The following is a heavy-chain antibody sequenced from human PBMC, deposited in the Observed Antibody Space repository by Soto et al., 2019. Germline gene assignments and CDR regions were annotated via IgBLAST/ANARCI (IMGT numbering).Heavy chain of an antibody. CDR1: GFTFSGYA. Sequence: QTGGSLRLSCAASGFTFSGYAMSWVRQAPGKGLEWVSTVSGSGGSTYYEDSVKGRFTISRDNSKNTLYLQMTNVRAGDTAVYYCAKPPYYDFWSGGHLPFFYYYGVDVWGQGTTVTVSS. CDR3: AKPPYYDFWSGGHLPFFYYYGVDV. CDR2: VSGSGGST. V-gene: IGHV3-23*01. J-gene: IGHJ6*02. D-gene: IGHD3-3*01.